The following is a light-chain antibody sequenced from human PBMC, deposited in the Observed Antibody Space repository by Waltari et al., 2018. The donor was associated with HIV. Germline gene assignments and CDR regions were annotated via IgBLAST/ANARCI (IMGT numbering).Light chain of an antibody. CDR2: GAS. J-gene: IGKJ3*01. CDR1: QSINNH. CDR3: QQYNNWPGIT. V-gene: IGKV3-15*01. Sequence: EILMTQSPATLSVSPGERAPLSCRASQSINNHLAWYQQKPGQAPRLLIYGASTGATGVPARFSGSGSGTEFTLTISSLQSEDFAVYYCQQYNNWPGITFGPGTKVDIK.